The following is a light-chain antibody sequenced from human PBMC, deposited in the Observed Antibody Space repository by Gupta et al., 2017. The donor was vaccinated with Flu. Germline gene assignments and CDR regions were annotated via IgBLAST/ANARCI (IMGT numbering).Light chain of an antibody. CDR3: QQSDVYPRS. V-gene: IGKV1-39*01. CDR1: KKIDNN. J-gene: IGKJ5*01. CDR2: AAS. Sequence: PYYRSASQGDRCTITCRASKKIDNNVNWYRQKLGKAPELLIYAASTLQSGIPSRFSGSGSGTDFTLTISKGQPEDFATYCCQQSDVYPRSFGQGTPMEIK.